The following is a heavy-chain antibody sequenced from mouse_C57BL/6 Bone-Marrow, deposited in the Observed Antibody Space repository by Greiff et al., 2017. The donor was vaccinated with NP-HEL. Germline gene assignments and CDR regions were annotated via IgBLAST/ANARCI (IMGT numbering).Heavy chain of an antibody. J-gene: IGHJ4*01. D-gene: IGHD1-1*01. CDR2: IHPRSGNT. CDR3: ARWRLLMDY. CDR1: GYTFTSYG. V-gene: IGHV1-81*01. Sequence: QVQLQQSGAEQARPGASVKLSCKASGYTFTSYGISWVKQRTGQGLEWIGEIHPRSGNTYYNEKFKGKATLTADKSSSTAYMELRSLTSEDSAVYFCARWRLLMDYWGQGTSVTVSS.